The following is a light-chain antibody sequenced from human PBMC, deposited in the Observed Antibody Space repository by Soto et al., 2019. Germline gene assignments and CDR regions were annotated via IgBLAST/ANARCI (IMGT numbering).Light chain of an antibody. CDR3: QQYGSSPPYT. CDR2: GSS. V-gene: IGKV3-20*01. Sequence: EVVLTQSPGTLSLSPGERATLSCRASQSVSNNYLAWYQQKPGQAPRLVIFGSSDRATGIPDRFSGSGSGKDFTLTISRLEPEDFAVYYCQQYGSSPPYTFGQGTKLEIK. CDR1: QSVSNNY. J-gene: IGKJ2*01.